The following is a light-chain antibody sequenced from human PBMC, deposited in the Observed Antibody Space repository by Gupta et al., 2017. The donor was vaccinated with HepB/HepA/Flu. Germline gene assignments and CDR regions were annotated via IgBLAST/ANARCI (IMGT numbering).Light chain of an antibody. Sequence: EIVLTQSPATLSLSPGERATLSCRASQSVSSYLAWYQQKPGQAPRLLMYDASKRATGIATSFSVSGSGTDFTLTISSLEPEDFAVYYCQQYNNWPPTFGPGTKVDIK. CDR2: DAS. V-gene: IGKV3-11*01. CDR3: QQYNNWPPT. CDR1: QSVSSY. J-gene: IGKJ3*01.